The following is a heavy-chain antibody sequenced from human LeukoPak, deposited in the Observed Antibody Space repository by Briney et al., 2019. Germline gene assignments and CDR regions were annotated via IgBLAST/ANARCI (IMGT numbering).Heavy chain of an antibody. CDR1: GFTFSSYG. V-gene: IGHV3-33*06. CDR2: IWYDGSNK. CDR3: AKVGGNQRNWSWFDP. Sequence: GGSLRLSCAASGFTFSSYGMHWVRQAPGKGLEWVAVIWYDGSNKYYADSVKGRFTISRDNSKNTPYLQMNSLRAEDTAVYYCAKVGGNQRNWSWFDPWGQGTLVTVSS. J-gene: IGHJ5*02. D-gene: IGHD4-23*01.